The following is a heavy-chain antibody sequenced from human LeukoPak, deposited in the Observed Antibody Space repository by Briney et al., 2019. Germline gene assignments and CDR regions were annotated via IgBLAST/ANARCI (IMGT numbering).Heavy chain of an antibody. CDR2: IYPGDSDT. D-gene: IGHD6-19*01. J-gene: IGHJ4*02. V-gene: IGHV5-51*01. CDR3: ARRSCSGWEFDC. CDR1: GYSFTNYW. Sequence: GESLKISCKASGYSFTNYWIGWVRQMPGKGLEWMGIIYPGDSDTRYSPSFQGQVTISADKSTSSAYLQWSSLKASDNAMYYCARRSCSGWEFDCWGQGTLVTVSS.